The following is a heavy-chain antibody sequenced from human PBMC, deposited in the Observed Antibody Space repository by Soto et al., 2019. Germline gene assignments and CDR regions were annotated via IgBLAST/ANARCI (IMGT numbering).Heavy chain of an antibody. J-gene: IGHJ4*02. CDR3: ARDNPPDIVVVPAAD. CDR1: GGTFSSYT. CDR2: IIPILGIA. Sequence: QVQLVQSGAEVKKPGSSVKVSCKASGGTFSSYTISWVRQAPGQGLEWMGRIIPILGIANYAQKFQGRVTITADKSTSTGYMELSSLRSEDTAVYYCARDNPPDIVVVPAADWGQGTLVTVSS. V-gene: IGHV1-69*08. D-gene: IGHD2-2*01.